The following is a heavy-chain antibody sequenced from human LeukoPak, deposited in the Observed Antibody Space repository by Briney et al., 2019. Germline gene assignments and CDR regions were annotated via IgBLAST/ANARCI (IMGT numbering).Heavy chain of an antibody. CDR1: GGSLSGHY. Sequence: SETLALTCAVYGGSLSGHYWSWIRQSPGKGLEWIGDIHHDGRTKYSPSLKSRVSILLDTSKNEVSLRLTPVTAADTALYFCAREPVPQDYGDTVNAYDLWGQGTMVIVSS. J-gene: IGHJ3*01. CDR2: IHHDGRT. D-gene: IGHD4-17*01. CDR3: AREPVPQDYGDTVNAYDL. V-gene: IGHV4-34*01.